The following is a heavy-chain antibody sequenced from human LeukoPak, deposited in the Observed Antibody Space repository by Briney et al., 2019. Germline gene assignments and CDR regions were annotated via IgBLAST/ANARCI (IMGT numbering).Heavy chain of an antibody. Sequence: SETLSLTCTVSGGSISSYSWSWIRQPPGKGLEWIGYIYYSGSTNYNPSLKSRVTISVDTSKNQFSLKLRSVTAVDTAVYYCVKDPYRSTWGGYFDLWGRGTLVTVPS. V-gene: IGHV4-59*01. J-gene: IGHJ2*01. CDR3: VKDPYRSTWGGYFDL. D-gene: IGHD6-13*01. CDR2: IYYSGST. CDR1: GGSISSYS.